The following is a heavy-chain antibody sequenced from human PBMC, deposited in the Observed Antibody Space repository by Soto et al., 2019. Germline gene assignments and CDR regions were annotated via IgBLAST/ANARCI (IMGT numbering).Heavy chain of an antibody. CDR3: ARDRYAGHRAVAY. CDR1: GGSISSGGYY. CDR2: IYYSGST. Sequence: QVQLQESGPGLVKPSQTLSLTCTVSGGSISSGGYYWSWIRQHPGNGLEWIGYIYYSGSTYYNPSLKSRVTISVDTSKNQFSLKLSSVTAADTAVYYCARDRYAGHRAVAYWGQGTLVTVSS. J-gene: IGHJ4*02. D-gene: IGHD2-2*01. V-gene: IGHV4-31*03.